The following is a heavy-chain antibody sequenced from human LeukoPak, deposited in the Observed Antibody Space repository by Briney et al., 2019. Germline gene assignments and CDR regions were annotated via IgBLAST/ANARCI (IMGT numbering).Heavy chain of an antibody. J-gene: IGHJ4*02. CDR3: ARGGYPGAFDY. V-gene: IGHV3-30*03. D-gene: IGHD5-12*01. Sequence: GGSLRLSCAASGFTFSSYGMHWVRQAPGKGLEWVAVISYDGSNKYYADSVKGRFTISRDNSKNTLYLQMNSLRAEDTAVYYCARGGYPGAFDYWGRGALVTVSS. CDR2: ISYDGSNK. CDR1: GFTFSSYG.